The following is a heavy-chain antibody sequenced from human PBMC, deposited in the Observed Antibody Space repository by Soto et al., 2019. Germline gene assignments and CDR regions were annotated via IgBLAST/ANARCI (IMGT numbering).Heavy chain of an antibody. J-gene: IGHJ6*02. Sequence: TLSLTCAVSGGSISSGGYSWSWIRQPPGKGLEWIGYIYHSGSTYYNPSLKSRVTISVDRSKNQFSLKLSSVTAADTAVYYCAREGTYYDFWSGYKRGNYYGMDVWGQGTTVTVS. CDR2: IYHSGST. CDR3: AREGTYYDFWSGYKRGNYYGMDV. D-gene: IGHD3-3*01. CDR1: GGSISSGGYS. V-gene: IGHV4-30-2*01.